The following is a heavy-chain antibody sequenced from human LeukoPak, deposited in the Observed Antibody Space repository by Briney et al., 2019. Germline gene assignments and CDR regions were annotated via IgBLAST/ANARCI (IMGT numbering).Heavy chain of an antibody. CDR3: ARAPRGGLLNKPFDY. Sequence: PSETLSLTCTVSGGSISSYYWSWIRQPAGKGLEWIGRIYTSGSTNYNPSLKSRVTMSVDTSKNQFSLKLSSVTAADTAVHYCARAPRGGLLNKPFDYWGQGTLVTVSS. CDR1: GGSISSYY. J-gene: IGHJ4*02. D-gene: IGHD1/OR15-1a*01. CDR2: IYTSGST. V-gene: IGHV4-4*07.